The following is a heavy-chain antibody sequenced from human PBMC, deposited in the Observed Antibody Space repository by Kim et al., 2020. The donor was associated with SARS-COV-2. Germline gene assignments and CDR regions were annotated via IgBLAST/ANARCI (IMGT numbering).Heavy chain of an antibody. V-gene: IGHV1-58*01. CDR1: GFTFTSSA. CDR3: AARGSSGWYLTYYYYYGMEV. CDR2: IVVGSGNT. D-gene: IGHD6-19*01. Sequence: SVKVSCKASGFTFTSSAVQWVRQARGQRLEWIGWIVVGSGNTNYAQKFQERVTITRDMSTSTAYMELSSLRSEDTAVYYCAARGSSGWYLTYYYYYGMEVLRQGTTGTVSS. J-gene: IGHJ6*01.